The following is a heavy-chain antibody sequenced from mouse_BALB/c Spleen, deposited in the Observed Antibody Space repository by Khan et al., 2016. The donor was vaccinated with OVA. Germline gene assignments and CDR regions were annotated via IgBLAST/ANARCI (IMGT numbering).Heavy chain of an antibody. V-gene: IGHV2-6-5*01. CDR3: AKGICSYYYALDY. CDR2: IWGGGST. J-gene: IGHJ4*01. Sequence: VQLQESGPGLVAPSQSLSITCTVSGFSLIDYGVSWISQPPGKGLEWLGVIWGGGSTYYNSALKSRLSISKDKSKSQVFLKISSLQTDDTAMYXCAKGICSYYYALDYWGQGTSVTVSS. CDR1: GFSLIDYG.